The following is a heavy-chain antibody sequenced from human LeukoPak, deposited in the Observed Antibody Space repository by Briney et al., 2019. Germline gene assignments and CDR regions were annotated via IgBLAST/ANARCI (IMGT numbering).Heavy chain of an antibody. CDR3: ARLNRTTMVRGVNSYFDY. Sequence: KHGESLKISCKGSGYSFTSYWIGWVRQMPGKGLEWMGIIYPGDSDTRYSPSFQGQVTISADKSISTAYLQWSSLKASDTAMYYCARLNRTTMVRGVNSYFDYWGQGTLVTVSS. V-gene: IGHV5-51*01. CDR2: IYPGDSDT. D-gene: IGHD3-10*01. J-gene: IGHJ4*02. CDR1: GYSFTSYW.